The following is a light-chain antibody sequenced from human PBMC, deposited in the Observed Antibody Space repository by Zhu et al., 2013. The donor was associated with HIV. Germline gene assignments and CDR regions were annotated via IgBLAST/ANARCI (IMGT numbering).Light chain of an antibody. V-gene: IGKV3-15*01. Sequence: EIVMTQSPATLSVSPGERVILSCRASQSVSSHLAWYQQKPGQAPRLLIYDVSTRAYGIPDRFSGSGSGTEFTLTISSLQPDDFATYYCQEYNSYWTFGQGTKVEIK. CDR1: QSVSSH. CDR3: QEYNSYWT. J-gene: IGKJ1*01. CDR2: DVS.